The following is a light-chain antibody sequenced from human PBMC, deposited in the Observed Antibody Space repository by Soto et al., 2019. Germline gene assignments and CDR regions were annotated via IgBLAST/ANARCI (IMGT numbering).Light chain of an antibody. Sequence: QSALAQPASMSGSPGQSITISCTGSGSDIATFNYVSWYQQYPGKAPKLLIYQVTSRDSGVSHRFSGSKSGNTAALTISGLQPEDEAEYYCNSYSSTSFYVFGTGTKVTVL. CDR1: GSDIATFNY. CDR3: NSYSSTSFYV. V-gene: IGLV2-14*01. CDR2: QVT. J-gene: IGLJ1*01.